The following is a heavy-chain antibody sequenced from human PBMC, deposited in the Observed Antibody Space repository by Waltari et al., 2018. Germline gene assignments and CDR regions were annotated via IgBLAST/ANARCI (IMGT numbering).Heavy chain of an antibody. CDR1: GGSISSYY. CDR2: IYYSGST. D-gene: IGHD1-26*01. V-gene: IGHV4-59*01. CDR3: ARVKVGPEKEYYFDY. Sequence: QVQLQESGPGLVKPSETLSLTCTVSGGSISSYYWSWIRQPPGKGLEWIGYIYYSGSTNHNPSLKSRVTISVDTSKNQFSLKLSSVTAADTAVYYCARVKVGPEKEYYFDYWGQGTLVTVSS. J-gene: IGHJ4*02.